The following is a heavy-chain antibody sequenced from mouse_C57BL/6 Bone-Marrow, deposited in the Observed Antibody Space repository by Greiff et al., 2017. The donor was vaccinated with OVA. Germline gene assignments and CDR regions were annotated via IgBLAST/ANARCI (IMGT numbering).Heavy chain of an antibody. Sequence: EVQLHQSGAELVKPGASVKLSCTASGFNIKDYYMHWVKQRTEQGLEWIGRIDPEDGETKYAPKFQGKATITADTSSNTSYLPLSSLTSEDTSVYYCAHYGSCFMAYWGQGTLVTVSA. CDR3: AHYGSCFMAY. V-gene: IGHV14-2*01. D-gene: IGHD1-1*01. CDR2: IDPEDGET. CDR1: GFNIKDYY. J-gene: IGHJ3*01.